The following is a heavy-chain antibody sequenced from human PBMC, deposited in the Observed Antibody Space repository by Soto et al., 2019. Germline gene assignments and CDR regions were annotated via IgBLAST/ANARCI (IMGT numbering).Heavy chain of an antibody. V-gene: IGHV4-30-2*01. J-gene: IGHJ4*02. CDR1: GGSISSGGYS. CDR2: IYHSGST. D-gene: IGHD2-15*01. CDR3: ACRYCSGCRCYFGY. Sequence: SETLSLTCAVSGGSISSGGYSWSWIRQPPGKGLEWIGYIYHSGSTYYNPSLKSRVTISVDRSKNQFSLKLSSVTAADTAVYYCACRYCSGCRCYFGYWGQGTLVTLSS.